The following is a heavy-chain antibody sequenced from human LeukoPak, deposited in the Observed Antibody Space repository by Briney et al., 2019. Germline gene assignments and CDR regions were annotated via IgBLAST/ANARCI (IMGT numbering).Heavy chain of an antibody. D-gene: IGHD4-23*01. J-gene: IGHJ2*01. CDR2: IKSDGSNT. CDR3: TRVGDYGGNWAWYFDL. V-gene: IGHV3-74*01. CDR1: GFTFTTYG. Sequence: GGSLRLSCAASGFTFTTYGLHWVRQAPGKGLVWVSRIKSDGSNTHYADSVKGRFTISRDNAKNTLYLQMNSLRAEDTAVYYCTRVGDYGGNWAWYFDLWGRGTLVTVSS.